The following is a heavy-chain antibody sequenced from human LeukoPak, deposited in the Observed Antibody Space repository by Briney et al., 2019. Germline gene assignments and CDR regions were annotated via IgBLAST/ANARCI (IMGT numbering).Heavy chain of an antibody. J-gene: IGHJ4*02. D-gene: IGHD6-6*01. CDR1: GGTFSSYA. Sequence: GSSVKVSFKASGGTFSSYAISWVRRAPAQGLEGMGRIIPILGIANYAQKFQGRVTNIADKSTSTAYMELSSLRSEDTAVYYCARVYSSSPDNPSVDYWGQGTLVTVSS. CDR2: IIPILGIA. CDR3: ARVYSSSPDNPSVDY. V-gene: IGHV1-69*04.